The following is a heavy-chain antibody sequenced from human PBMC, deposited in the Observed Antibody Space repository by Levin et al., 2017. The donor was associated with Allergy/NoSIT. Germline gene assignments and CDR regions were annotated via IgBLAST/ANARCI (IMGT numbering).Heavy chain of an antibody. CDR3: ARGLSYYYGSGSYYNAAADAFDI. CDR1: GYTFTSYY. V-gene: IGHV1-46*01. CDR2: INPSGGST. J-gene: IGHJ3*02. D-gene: IGHD3-10*01. Sequence: ASVKVSCKASGYTFTSYYMHWVRQAPGQGLEWMGIINPSGGSTSYAQKFQGRVTMTRDTSTSTVYMELSSLRSEDTAVYYCARGLSYYYGSGSYYNAAADAFDIWGQGTMVTVSS.